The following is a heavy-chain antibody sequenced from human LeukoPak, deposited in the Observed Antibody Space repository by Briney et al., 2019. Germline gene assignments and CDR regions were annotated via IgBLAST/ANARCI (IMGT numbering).Heavy chain of an antibody. CDR1: GFTFSSYA. CDR2: ISGRGSST. J-gene: IGHJ6*02. Sequence: PGGSLRLSCAASGFTFSSYAMSWVRQAPGKGLEWVSGISGRGSSTHYADSVKGRFTISRDNSKNTLYLQMNSLRAEDTAVYYCAKRAGGIAAGGLPYYYYGMDVWGQGTTVTVSS. CDR3: AKRAGGIAAGGLPYYYYGMDV. D-gene: IGHD6-13*01. V-gene: IGHV3-23*01.